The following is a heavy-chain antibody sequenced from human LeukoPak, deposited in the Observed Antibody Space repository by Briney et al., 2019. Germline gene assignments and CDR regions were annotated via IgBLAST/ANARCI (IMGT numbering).Heavy chain of an antibody. D-gene: IGHD6-6*01. CDR3: ARGSSIAARNDYYYMDV. J-gene: IGHJ6*03. V-gene: IGHV5-51*01. CDR1: GYSFTSYW. CDR2: IYPGDSDT. Sequence: GESLQISCKGSGYSFTSYWIGWVRQMPGKGLEWMGIIYPGDSDTRYSPSFQGQVTISADKSISTAYLQWSSLKASDTAMYYCARGSSIAARNDYYYMDVWGKGTTVTVSS.